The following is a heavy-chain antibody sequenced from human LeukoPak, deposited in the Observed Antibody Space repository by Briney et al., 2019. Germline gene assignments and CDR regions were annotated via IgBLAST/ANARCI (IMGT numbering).Heavy chain of an antibody. D-gene: IGHD3-10*01. CDR2: IYTSGST. CDR3: ARGRYYGSGSSIYYFDY. Sequence: PSETLSLTCTVSGGSISSGSYYWSWIRQPAGKGLEWIGRIYTSGSTNYNPSLKSRVTISVDTSKNQFSLKLSSVTAADTAVYYCARGRYYGSGSSIYYFDYWGQGTLVTVSS. CDR1: GGSISSGSYY. J-gene: IGHJ4*02. V-gene: IGHV4-61*02.